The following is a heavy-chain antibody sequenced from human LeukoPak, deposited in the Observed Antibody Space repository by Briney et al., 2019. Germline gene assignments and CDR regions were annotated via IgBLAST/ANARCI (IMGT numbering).Heavy chain of an antibody. CDR2: IMIGGDGK. J-gene: IGHJ4*02. CDR1: GFTFNNYA. V-gene: IGHV3-23*01. D-gene: IGHD2-2*01. CDR3: VRAAPRDCSPASCSLFDT. Sequence: PGGSLRLSCAGSGFTFNNYAMSWVRRAPRKGLEWVPTIMIGGDGKHYADSVKGRFTISRDRTESTLYLQMNGLGADDTAVYYCVRAAPRDCSPASCSLFDTWGQGTLVTVSS.